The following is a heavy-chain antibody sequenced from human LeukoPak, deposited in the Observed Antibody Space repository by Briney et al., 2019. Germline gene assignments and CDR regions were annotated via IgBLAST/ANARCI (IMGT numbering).Heavy chain of an antibody. CDR3: ARVSGDYSLYYYYYYMDV. CDR2: IYSGGST. V-gene: IGHV4-4*07. Sequence: PSETLSLTCTFSGGSIRRYNWSWIRQPAGRGLEGMGRIYSGGSTNYNPSLKSRVTMSVDTSKNQFSLKLSSVTAADTAVYYCARVSGDYSLYYYYYYMDVWGKGTTVTVSS. D-gene: IGHD4-17*01. CDR1: GGSIRRYN. J-gene: IGHJ6*03.